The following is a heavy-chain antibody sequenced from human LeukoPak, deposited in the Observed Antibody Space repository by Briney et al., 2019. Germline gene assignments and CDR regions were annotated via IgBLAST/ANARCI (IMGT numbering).Heavy chain of an antibody. D-gene: IGHD6-19*01. V-gene: IGHV1-2*02. CDR2: INPNSGGT. CDR3: AIGEYSSGWYHHYYYYMDV. Sequence: ASVKVSCKASGYTFTGYYMHWVRQAPGQGLEWMGWINPNSGGTNYAQKFQGRVTMTRDTSISTAYMELSRLRSDDTAVYYCAIGEYSSGWYHHYYYYMDVWGKGTTVTVSS. CDR1: GYTFTGYY. J-gene: IGHJ6*03.